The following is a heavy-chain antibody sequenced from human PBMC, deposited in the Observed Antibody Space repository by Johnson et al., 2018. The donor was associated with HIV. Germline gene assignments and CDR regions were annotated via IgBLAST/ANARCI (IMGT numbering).Heavy chain of an antibody. CDR3: TTDDYDSSGRAFDI. Sequence: EVQLVESGGGVVQPGGSLRLSCAASGFTFSNAWMSWVRQAPGKGLEWVRRIKSKTDGGTTDYAAPVKGRFTISRDDSKNTLYLQMNSLKTEDTAVYYCTTDDYDSSGRAFDIWGQGTMVTVSS. V-gene: IGHV3-15*01. D-gene: IGHD3-22*01. J-gene: IGHJ3*02. CDR1: GFTFSNAW. CDR2: IKSKTDGGTT.